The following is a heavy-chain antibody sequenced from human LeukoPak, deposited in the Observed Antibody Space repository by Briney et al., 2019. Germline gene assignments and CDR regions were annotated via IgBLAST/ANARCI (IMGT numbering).Heavy chain of an antibody. CDR1: GFTFSSYS. Sequence: GGSLRLSCAASGFTFSSYSMNWVRQAPGKGLEWVSSISSSGSYIYYADSMQGRFTISRDNSKNSLFLQMNSLRAEDTAVYYCARGLYPDYYVSSGSSPPEHWGQGTLVTVSS. J-gene: IGHJ1*01. CDR2: ISSSGSYI. CDR3: ARGLYPDYYVSSGSSPPEH. D-gene: IGHD3-22*01. V-gene: IGHV3-21*01.